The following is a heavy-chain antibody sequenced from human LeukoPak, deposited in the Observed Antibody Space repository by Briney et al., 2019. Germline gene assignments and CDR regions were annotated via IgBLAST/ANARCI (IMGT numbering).Heavy chain of an antibody. J-gene: IGHJ5*02. CDR1: GFTFSSYA. Sequence: GALRLSCAASGFTFSSYAMSWVRQAPGKGLEWVSAISGSGGSTYYADSVKGRFTISRDNSKNTLYLQMNSLRAEDTAVYYCAKATYDSSGYHWFDPSGQGTLVTVSS. CDR3: AKATYDSSGYHWFDP. CDR2: ISGSGGST. D-gene: IGHD3-22*01. V-gene: IGHV3-23*01.